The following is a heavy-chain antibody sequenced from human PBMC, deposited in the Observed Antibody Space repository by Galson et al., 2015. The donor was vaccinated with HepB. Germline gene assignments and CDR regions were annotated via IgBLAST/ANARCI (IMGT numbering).Heavy chain of an antibody. V-gene: IGHV3-64D*06. J-gene: IGHJ4*02. Sequence: SLRLSCAASGVTFNNYAMHWVRQAPGKGLEYVSGISSNGGSTYYADSVKGRFTISRDNSKNKLYLQMSSLRADDTAVYYCVKDWAYCGGNCYSYFDYWGQGTLVTVSS. CDR3: VKDWAYCGGNCYSYFDY. D-gene: IGHD2-21*02. CDR2: ISSNGGST. CDR1: GVTFNNYA.